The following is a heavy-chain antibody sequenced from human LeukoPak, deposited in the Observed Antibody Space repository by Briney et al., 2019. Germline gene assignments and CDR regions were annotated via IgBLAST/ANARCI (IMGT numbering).Heavy chain of an antibody. CDR1: GGSIRSSHH. Sequence: KPSETLSLTCAVSGGSIRSSHHWAWVRPPPGKGVGGIGSIYYSGNTYYSPSLRSRVTISVDTSKIQFSLKLTSVTAADTAVYYCTRGSSWFAFDIWGQGTLVTVSS. CDR2: IYYSGNT. V-gene: IGHV4-39*01. CDR3: TRGSSWFAFDI. D-gene: IGHD6-13*01. J-gene: IGHJ3*02.